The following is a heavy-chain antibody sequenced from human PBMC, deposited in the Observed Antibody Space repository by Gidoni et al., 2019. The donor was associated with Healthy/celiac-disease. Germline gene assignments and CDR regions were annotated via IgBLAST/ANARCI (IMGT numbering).Heavy chain of an antibody. V-gene: IGHV3-49*03. CDR3: TRDSSRGLGTYYYMDV. D-gene: IGHD7-27*01. CDR1: GFTLGDYA. J-gene: IGHJ6*03. Sequence: EVQLVESGGGLVQPGRSLRLSCTASGFTLGDYAMSWFRQAPGKGLEGVGFIRSKADGGTTEYAASVKGRFTISRDDSKSIAYLQMNSLKTEDTAVYYCTRDSSRGLGTYYYMDVWGKGTTVTVSS. CDR2: IRSKADGGTT.